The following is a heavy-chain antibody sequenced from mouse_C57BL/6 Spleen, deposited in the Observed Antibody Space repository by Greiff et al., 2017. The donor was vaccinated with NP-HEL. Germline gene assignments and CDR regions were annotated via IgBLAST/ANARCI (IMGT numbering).Heavy chain of an antibody. V-gene: IGHV14-3*01. Sequence: VQLQQSVAELVRPGASVKLSCTASGFNIKNTYMHWVKQRPEQGLEWIGRIDPANGNTKYAPKFQGKATLTADTSSNTAYLQLSSLTSETTAIYYGARSPYYYGSGPFDYWGQGTTLTVSS. CDR2: IDPANGNT. D-gene: IGHD1-1*01. CDR3: ARSPYYYGSGPFDY. CDR1: GFNIKNTY. J-gene: IGHJ2*01.